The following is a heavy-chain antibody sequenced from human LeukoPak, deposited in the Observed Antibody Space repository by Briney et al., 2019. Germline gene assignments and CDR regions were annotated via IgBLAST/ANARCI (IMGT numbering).Heavy chain of an antibody. CDR3: ARWGEWEPQAAFDY. CDR2: IYYSGST. J-gene: IGHJ4*02. V-gene: IGHV4-59*01. Sequence: PSETLSLTCTVSGGSISSYYWSWIRQPPGKGLEWIGYIYYSGSTNYNPSLKSRVTISVDTSKNQFSLKLSSVTAADTAVYYCARWGEWEPQAAFDYWGQGTLVTVSS. D-gene: IGHD1-26*01. CDR1: GGSISSYY.